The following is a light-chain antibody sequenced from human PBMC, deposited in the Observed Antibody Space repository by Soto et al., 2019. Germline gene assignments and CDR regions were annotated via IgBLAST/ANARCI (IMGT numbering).Light chain of an antibody. V-gene: IGKV3D-7*01. CDR3: QQDYNLPRT. J-gene: IGKJ1*01. Sequence: PGERATLSCRASQSVSSSYLSWYQQKPGQAPRLLIYGASTRATGIPARFSGSGSGTDFTLTISSLQPEDFAVYYCQQDYNLPRTFGQGTKVDIK. CDR2: GAS. CDR1: QSVSSSY.